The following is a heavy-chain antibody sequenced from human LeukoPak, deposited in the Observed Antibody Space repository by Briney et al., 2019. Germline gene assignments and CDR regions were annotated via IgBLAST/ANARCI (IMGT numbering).Heavy chain of an antibody. CDR1: GFTFDDYA. J-gene: IGHJ4*02. Sequence: GGSLRLSCAASGFTFDDYAMHWLRQAPGKGLEWGSGISWNSGSIGCEASVKGRFTISRDNAENSQYPKNKSLRAEDTALYYCAKDITVTTTYFDYWGQGTLVTVSS. CDR3: AKDITVTTTYFDY. CDR2: ISWNSGSI. D-gene: IGHD4-17*01. V-gene: IGHV3-9*01.